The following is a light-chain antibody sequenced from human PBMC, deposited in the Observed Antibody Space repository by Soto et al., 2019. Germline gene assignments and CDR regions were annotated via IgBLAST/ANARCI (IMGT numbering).Light chain of an antibody. CDR1: QSVSSY. Sequence: EIVLTQSPATLSLSPWGRATLSCRASQSVSSYLAWYQQKPGQAPRLLIYDASNRATGIPARFSGSGSGTDFTLTISSLEPEDFAVYYCQQRSNWHWITFGQGTRLEI. J-gene: IGKJ5*01. CDR3: QQRSNWHWIT. V-gene: IGKV3-11*01. CDR2: DAS.